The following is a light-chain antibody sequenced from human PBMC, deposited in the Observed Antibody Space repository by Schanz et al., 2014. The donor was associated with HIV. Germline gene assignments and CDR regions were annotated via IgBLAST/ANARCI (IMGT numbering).Light chain of an antibody. V-gene: IGKV1-17*01. CDR3: QQYNNYPLT. J-gene: IGKJ1*01. CDR2: AGS. Sequence: IQMTQSPSSLSASVGDRVTITCRASQDIRNDLVWYQQKPGKAPKLLIYAGSRLQSGVPSRFSGSGDGTEFTLTISSLQPEDCATYYCQQYNNYPLTFGLGTQVPIK. CDR1: QDIRND.